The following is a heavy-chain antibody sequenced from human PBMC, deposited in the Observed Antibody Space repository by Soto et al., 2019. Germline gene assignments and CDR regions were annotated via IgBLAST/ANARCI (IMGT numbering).Heavy chain of an antibody. CDR2: INPSLGRA. CDR3: ARAPYSYTSFFFDY. J-gene: IGHJ4*02. CDR1: GYTFTAYH. V-gene: IGHV1-46*01. Sequence: QVQVVQSGTEVKKPGASVKVSCRASGYTFTAYHMHWVRQAPGQGLEWMGIINPSLGRANYALKFQDGVAMTWDTSTSTVYMELTSLRSDDTAVYYCARAPYSYTSFFFDYWGQGTLVTVSS. D-gene: IGHD1-26*01.